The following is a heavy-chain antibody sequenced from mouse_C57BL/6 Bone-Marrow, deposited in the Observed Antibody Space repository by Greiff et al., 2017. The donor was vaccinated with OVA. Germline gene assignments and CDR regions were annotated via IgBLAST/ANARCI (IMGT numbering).Heavy chain of an antibody. V-gene: IGHV1-55*01. D-gene: IGHD1-1*01. J-gene: IGHJ2*01. CDR2: ILPGSGST. Sequence: VQLQQPGAELVKPGASVKMSCKASGYTFTSYWITWVKQRPGQGLEWIGEILPGSGSTNYNEKFKGKATFTADTSYNTAYMQLSSLTTEDSAIYYCARVRITTVVADYWGQGTTLTVSS. CDR3: ARVRITTVVADY. CDR1: GYTFTSYW.